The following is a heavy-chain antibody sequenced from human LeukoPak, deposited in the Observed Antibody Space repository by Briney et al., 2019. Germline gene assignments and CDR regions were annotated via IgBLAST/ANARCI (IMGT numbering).Heavy chain of an antibody. J-gene: IGHJ4*02. CDR3: ARESSVTMFDY. V-gene: IGHV3-74*01. D-gene: IGHD4/OR15-4a*01. CDR2: IDSDGSST. CDR1: EFTFSTYW. Sequence: PGGSLRLSCAASEFTFSTYWMNWVRQAPGKGLVWVSRIDSDGSSTSYADSVKGRFTISRGNAKNTLYLQMNSLRAEEDTAVYFCARESSVTMFDYWGQGTLVTVSS.